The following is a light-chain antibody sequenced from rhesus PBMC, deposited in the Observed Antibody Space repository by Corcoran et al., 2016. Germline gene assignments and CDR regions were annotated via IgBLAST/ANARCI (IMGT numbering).Light chain of an antibody. CDR3: QQYSDWPLT. CDR2: DAS. J-gene: IGKJ4*01. CDR1: QSVSNT. Sequence: EIVLTQSPATLSLSPGERATLSCRASQSVSNTLAWYQQKPEKAQRLRIYDASNRATGVPARFSGSGSGTDFNLTIRSLEPEDFAVYYYQQYSDWPLTFGGGTKVEIK. V-gene: IGKV3-42*03.